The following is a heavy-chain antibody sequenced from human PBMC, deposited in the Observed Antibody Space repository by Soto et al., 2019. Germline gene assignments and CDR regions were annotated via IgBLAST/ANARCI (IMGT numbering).Heavy chain of an antibody. V-gene: IGHV4-59*01. Sequence: LRETLSLTCTSSGGSISSYYWGWIRQPPGKGLEWIGYIYYSGSTNYNPSLKSRVTISVDTSKNQFSLKLSSVTAADTAVYYCARGLAAAGANWFDPWGQGTLVTVSS. CDR3: ARGLAAAGANWFDP. CDR2: IYYSGST. CDR1: GGSISSYY. J-gene: IGHJ5*02. D-gene: IGHD6-13*01.